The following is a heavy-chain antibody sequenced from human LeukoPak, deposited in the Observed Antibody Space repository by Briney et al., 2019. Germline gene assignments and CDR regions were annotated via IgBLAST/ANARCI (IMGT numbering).Heavy chain of an antibody. CDR3: ARQAGGNSGPFDY. Sequence: SETLSLTCTVSGGSISSINSNYCSWIRQPPGKGLEWIGYIYNSGSTNYNPSLKSRVTISVDTSKNQFSLKLSSVTAADTAVYHCARQAGGNSGPFDYWGQGTVVTVSS. D-gene: IGHD4-23*01. CDR2: IYNSGST. J-gene: IGHJ4*02. CDR1: GGSISSINSNY. V-gene: IGHV4-59*08.